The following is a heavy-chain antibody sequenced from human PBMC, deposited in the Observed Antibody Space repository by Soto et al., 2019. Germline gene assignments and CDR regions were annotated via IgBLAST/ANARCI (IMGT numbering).Heavy chain of an antibody. Sequence: QVQLVESGGGVVQPGRSLRLSCAASGFTFSSYAMHWVRQAPGKGLEWVAVISYDGSNKYYADSVKGRFTISRDNSKNTLYLQMNSLRAEDTAVYYCARGVLWFGEPIDYWGQGTGPDWGRGTLVTVSS. CDR1: GFTFSSYA. CDR3: ARGVLWFGEPIDYWGQGTGPD. J-gene: IGHJ4*02. V-gene: IGHV3-30-3*01. D-gene: IGHD3-10*01. CDR2: ISYDGSNK.